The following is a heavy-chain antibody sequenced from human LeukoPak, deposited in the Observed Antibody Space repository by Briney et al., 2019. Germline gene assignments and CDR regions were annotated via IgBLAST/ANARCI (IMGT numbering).Heavy chain of an antibody. CDR1: GFTFSSYG. CDR3: ARGLWGSRTKEAQQYMDV. Sequence: GGSLRLSCAASGFTFSSYGMHWVRQAPGKGLEWVAFIRYDGSNKYYADSVKGRFTISRDNSKNTLYLQMNSLRAEDMAVYYCARGLWGSRTKEAQQYMDVWGKGTTVTVSS. D-gene: IGHD2-21*01. CDR2: IRYDGSNK. J-gene: IGHJ6*03. V-gene: IGHV3-30*02.